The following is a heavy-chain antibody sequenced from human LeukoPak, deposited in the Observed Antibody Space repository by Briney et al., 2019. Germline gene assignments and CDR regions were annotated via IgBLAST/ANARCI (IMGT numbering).Heavy chain of an antibody. CDR1: GFTLSSHN. CDR2: ISSSGSIT. J-gene: IGHJ3*02. V-gene: IGHV3-48*01. CDR3: ARPGITAFDI. D-gene: IGHD3-10*01. Sequence: PGGSLRLSCVASGFTLSSHNINWVRQAPGKGLEWVSHISSSGSITYYGDSVKGRITISRDNAKNSVSLYMNSLRAEDSAAYYCARPGITAFDIWGQGTMVTVSS.